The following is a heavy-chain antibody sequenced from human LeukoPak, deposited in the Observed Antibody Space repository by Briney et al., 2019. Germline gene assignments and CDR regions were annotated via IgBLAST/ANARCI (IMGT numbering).Heavy chain of an antibody. D-gene: IGHD3-22*01. CDR3: AKAGDYYDSSGCSTYYYYMDV. Sequence: PGGSLRLSCAASGFTFSSHGIDWVRQAPGKGLEWVSGISPSGDILYYADSVKGRFTISRDNSKNTLYLQMNSLRAEDTAVYYCAKAGDYYDSSGCSTYYYYMDVWGKGTTVTISS. CDR2: ISPSGDIL. J-gene: IGHJ6*03. CDR1: GFTFSSHG. V-gene: IGHV3-23*01.